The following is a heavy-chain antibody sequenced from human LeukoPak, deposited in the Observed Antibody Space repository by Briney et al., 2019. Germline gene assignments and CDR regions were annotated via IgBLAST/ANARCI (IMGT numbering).Heavy chain of an antibody. CDR1: GGSISSGSYY. CDR2: IYTSGST. Sequence: SQTLSLTCTVSGGSISSGSYYWSWIRQPAGKGLEWIGRIYTSGSTNYNPSLKSRVTISVDTSKNQFSLKLSSVTAADTAVYYCARGTYYDFWSGYYTGSGYYYYMDVWGKGTTVTVSS. V-gene: IGHV4-61*02. CDR3: ARGTYYDFWSGYYTGSGYYYYMDV. J-gene: IGHJ6*03. D-gene: IGHD3-3*01.